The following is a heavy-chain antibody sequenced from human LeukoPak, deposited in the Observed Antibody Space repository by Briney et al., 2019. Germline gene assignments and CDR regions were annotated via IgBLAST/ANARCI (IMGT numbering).Heavy chain of an antibody. J-gene: IGHJ3*02. D-gene: IGHD6-13*01. CDR1: GLTFSSYW. Sequence: GGSLRLSCVASGLTFSSYWMHWVRQAPGKGLVWVSRIKSDGSDTRYADSVKGRFTISRGNAKNTLYLQMNSLRAEDTAVYYCATGYSSAWFNAFDIWGQGTMVTVSS. V-gene: IGHV3-74*01. CDR3: ATGYSSAWFNAFDI. CDR2: IKSDGSDT.